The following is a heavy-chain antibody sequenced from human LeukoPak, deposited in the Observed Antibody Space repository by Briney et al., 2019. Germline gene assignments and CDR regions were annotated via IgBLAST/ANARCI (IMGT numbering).Heavy chain of an antibody. V-gene: IGHV3-74*01. CDR3: TRKLWGYGKDV. D-gene: IGHD3-10*01. CDR1: GFTFSSYW. J-gene: IGHJ6*02. CDR2: INSDGSST. Sequence: GGSLRLSCAASGFTFSSYWMHWVRQAPGKGLVWVPRINSDGSSTSYADSVKGRITISRDNAKSSVYLQMNSLRAGDTAVYYCTRKLWGYGKDVWGQGTTVTISS.